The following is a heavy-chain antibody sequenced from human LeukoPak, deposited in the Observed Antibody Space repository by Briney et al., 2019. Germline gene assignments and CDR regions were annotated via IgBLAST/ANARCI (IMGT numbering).Heavy chain of an antibody. J-gene: IGHJ5*02. V-gene: IGHV3-48*04. D-gene: IGHD3-10*01. CDR1: GFSFSTYW. Sequence: PGGSLRLSCAASGFSFSTYWMTWVRQAPGKGLEWVSYISSSGRTKYYADSLKGRFTISRDNAKNSLFLQMNSLRAEDTAVYYCARDPAITILRGAVEPWGQGTLVTVSS. CDR2: ISSSGRTK. CDR3: ARDPAITILRGAVEP.